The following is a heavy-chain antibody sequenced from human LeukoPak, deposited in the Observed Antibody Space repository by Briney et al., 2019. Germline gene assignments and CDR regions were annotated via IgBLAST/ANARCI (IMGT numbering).Heavy chain of an antibody. CDR3: ARGQGYSDSHQDY. J-gene: IGHJ4*02. CDR1: GYTFTSYY. Sequence: ASMKVSCKASGYTFTSYYMHWVRQAPGQGLEWVGMINPSSGSTTYAQKFQGRVAMTGDTSTYTVYMQMSSLRSEDTAVYFCARGQGYSDSHQDYWGQGTLVIVSS. D-gene: IGHD6-13*01. V-gene: IGHV1-46*01. CDR2: INPSSGST.